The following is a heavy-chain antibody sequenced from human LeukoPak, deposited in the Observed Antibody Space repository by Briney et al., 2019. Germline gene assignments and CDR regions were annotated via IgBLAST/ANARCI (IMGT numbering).Heavy chain of an antibody. D-gene: IGHD2-15*01. V-gene: IGHV3-48*04. Sequence: GGSLRLSCAASGLSFSSYSMNWVRQAPGKGLEWVSYISSSSSTIYYADSVKGRFTISRDNRKNLLHLQMNSLRPDDSAVYYCVKDLGSAITSALALDVWGQGTTVTVSS. CDR2: ISSSSSTI. J-gene: IGHJ6*02. CDR3: VKDLGSAITSALALDV. CDR1: GLSFSSYS.